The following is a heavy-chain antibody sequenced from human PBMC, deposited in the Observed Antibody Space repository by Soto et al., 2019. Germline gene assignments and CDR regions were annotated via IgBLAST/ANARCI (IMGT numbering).Heavy chain of an antibody. CDR3: ARSYSSYVFDWFDP. Sequence: SETRCLTGSVSGGSISSDGWSGSRQPPGKGRESIGYIYYSGSTNYNPSLKSRVTISVDTSKNQFSLKLSSVTAADTAVYYCARSYSSYVFDWFDPWGQGTXVTVSS. J-gene: IGHJ5*02. D-gene: IGHD6-6*01. CDR1: GGSISSDG. V-gene: IGHV4-59*01. CDR2: IYYSGST.